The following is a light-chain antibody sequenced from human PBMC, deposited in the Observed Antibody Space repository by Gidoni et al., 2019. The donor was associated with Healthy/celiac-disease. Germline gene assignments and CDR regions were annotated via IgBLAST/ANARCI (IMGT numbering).Light chain of an antibody. CDR1: QSVSSY. V-gene: IGKV3-11*01. CDR3: QQRSNWSWT. Sequence: IVLTQSPATLSLSPGERATLSCRASQSVSSYLAWYQQKPGQAPRLLIYDASNRATGIPARFSGSGSGTDFTITISSLEPEDFAVYYCQQRSNWSWTFGQGTKVEIK. J-gene: IGKJ1*01. CDR2: DAS.